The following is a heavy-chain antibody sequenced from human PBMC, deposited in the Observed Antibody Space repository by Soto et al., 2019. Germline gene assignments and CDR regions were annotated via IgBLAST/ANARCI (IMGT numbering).Heavy chain of an antibody. J-gene: IGHJ6*02. CDR2: IVVGSGNT. Sequence: GASVKVSCKASGFTFTSSAVQWVRQARGQRLEWIGWIVVGSGNTNYAQKFKERVTITRDMSTSTAYMELSSLRSEDTALYYCAAVPSQIVDIYGMDVWGQGTTVTVSS. CDR1: GFTFTSSA. V-gene: IGHV1-58*01. D-gene: IGHD3-9*01. CDR3: AAVPSQIVDIYGMDV.